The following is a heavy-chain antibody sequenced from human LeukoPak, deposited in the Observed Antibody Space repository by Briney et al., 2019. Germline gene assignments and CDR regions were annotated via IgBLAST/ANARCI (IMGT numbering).Heavy chain of an antibody. V-gene: IGHV1-69*13. D-gene: IGHD2-21*02. CDR1: GGTFSSYA. CDR2: IIPIFGTA. CDR3: AVASGDCETSFDY. J-gene: IGHJ4*02. Sequence: ASVKVSCKASGGTFSSYAISWVRQAPGQGLEWMGGIIPIFGTANYAQKFQGRVTITADESTSTAYMELSSLRSEDTAVYYCAVASGDCETSFDYWGQGTLVTVSS.